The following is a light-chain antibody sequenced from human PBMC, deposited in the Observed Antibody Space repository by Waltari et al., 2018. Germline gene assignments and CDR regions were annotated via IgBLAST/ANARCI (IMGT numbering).Light chain of an antibody. V-gene: IGLV2-23*01. Sequence: QSALTQPASVSGSPGQSITIACTGTSSAVGRYNLVPWYQQHPGKAPKLMIYEGSKRPSGVSNRFSGSKSGNTASLTISGLQAEDEADYYCCSYAGSSTVVVFGGGTKLTVL. CDR1: SSAVGRYNL. J-gene: IGLJ2*01. CDR2: EGS. CDR3: CSYAGSSTVVV.